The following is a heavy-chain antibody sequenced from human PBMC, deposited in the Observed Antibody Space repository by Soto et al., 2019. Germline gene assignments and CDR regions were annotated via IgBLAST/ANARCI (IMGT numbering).Heavy chain of an antibody. CDR2: IYYSGST. Sequence: SSETLSLTCTVSGGSISSGDYYWSWIRQPPGKGLEWIGYIYYSGSTYYNPSLKSRVTISVDTSKNQFSLKLSSVTAADTAVYYCASPGYCSSTSCYRGYYYYGMDVWGQGTTVTVSS. V-gene: IGHV4-30-4*01. J-gene: IGHJ6*02. D-gene: IGHD2-2*02. CDR1: GGSISSGDYY. CDR3: ASPGYCSSTSCYRGYYYYGMDV.